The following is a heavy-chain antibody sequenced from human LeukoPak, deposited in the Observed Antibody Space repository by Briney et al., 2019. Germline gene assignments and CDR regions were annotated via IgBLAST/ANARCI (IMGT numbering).Heavy chain of an antibody. J-gene: IGHJ4*02. D-gene: IGHD3-16*01. Sequence: GSLRLSCVVSGFPFSSNSMNWVRKAPGKGLEWLGSIYYSGSTSYNTSLKSRVTISVDTSKNHFSLQLSSVTAADTAVYYCARLPLNYAIDYWGQGTLVTVSS. V-gene: IGHV4-39*02. CDR1: GFPFSSNSMN. CDR3: ARLPLNYAIDY. CDR2: IYYSGST.